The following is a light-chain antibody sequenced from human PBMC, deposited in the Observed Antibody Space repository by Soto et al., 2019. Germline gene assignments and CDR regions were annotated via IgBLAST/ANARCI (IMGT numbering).Light chain of an antibody. Sequence: EVVLTQSPGTLSLSPGERATLSCRAIQSVGSSYLAWYQQKPGQTPRLLIYGASTRATGVPARFSGSGSGTEFTLTISSLQSEDFAVYYCQQYNNWPPRTFGQGTKVDI. CDR1: QSVGSSY. CDR2: GAS. CDR3: QQYNNWPPRT. J-gene: IGKJ1*01. V-gene: IGKV3-15*01.